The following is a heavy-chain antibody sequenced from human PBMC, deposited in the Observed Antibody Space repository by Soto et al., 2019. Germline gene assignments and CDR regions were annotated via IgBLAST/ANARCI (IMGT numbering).Heavy chain of an antibody. Sequence: GPTLVNPTQTLTLACTFSGFSLSTSGVGVGWIRQPPGKALEWLALIYWDDDKRYSPSLKSRLTITKDTSKNQVVLTMTNMDPVDTATYYCAHTTHKGGYDLDWFDPWGQGTLVTVSS. CDR1: GFSLSTSGVG. CDR2: IYWDDDK. D-gene: IGHD5-12*01. J-gene: IGHJ5*02. V-gene: IGHV2-5*02. CDR3: AHTTHKGGYDLDWFDP.